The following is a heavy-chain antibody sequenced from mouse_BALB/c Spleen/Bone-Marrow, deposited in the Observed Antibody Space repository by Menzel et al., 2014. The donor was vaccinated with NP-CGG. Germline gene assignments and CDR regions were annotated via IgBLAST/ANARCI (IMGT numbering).Heavy chain of an antibody. CDR1: GFTFTDYY. D-gene: IGHD2-12*01. V-gene: IGHV7-3*02. CDR2: IRNKANGYTI. Sequence: EVQGVESGGGLVQPGGSLSLSCATSGFTFTDYYMNWVRQPPGKALEWLGFIRNKANGYTIEYSASVKGRFTITRDNTQSIPYLHMNTLRADDSATYYCPRDCYDGCGRRYDYWGQGTTLTVSS. CDR3: PRDCYDGCGRRYDY. J-gene: IGHJ2*01.